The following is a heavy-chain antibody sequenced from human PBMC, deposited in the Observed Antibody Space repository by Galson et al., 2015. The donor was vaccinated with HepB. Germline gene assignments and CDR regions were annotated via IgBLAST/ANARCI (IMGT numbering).Heavy chain of an antibody. D-gene: IGHD7-27*01. CDR2: NNNNNRNP. Sequence: SVKVSCKASGDSFNYNAINGVGQAPGQGLEWRGWNNNNNRNPTYAQDFAGRFVFSLDTAVSTTFLQTSGLKTEDTAVYYCARDLGPMWGFLRLPFDSWGQGTLVTVSS. CDR3: ARDLGPMWGFLRLPFDS. J-gene: IGHJ4*02. V-gene: IGHV7-4-1*02. CDR1: GDSFNYNA.